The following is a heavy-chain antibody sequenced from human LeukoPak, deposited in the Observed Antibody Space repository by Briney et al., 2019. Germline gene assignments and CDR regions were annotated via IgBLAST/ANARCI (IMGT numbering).Heavy chain of an antibody. V-gene: IGHV4-4*07. CDR2: IYSSGNT. D-gene: IGHD3-10*01. CDR3: ARDLMSRDYYGSGLNWFDP. J-gene: IGHJ5*02. CDR1: GGSISSYH. Sequence: KPSETLSLTCTVSGGSISSYHWSWIRQPAGKGLEWVGRIYSSGNTIYNPSLKSRVTMSVDTSKNQFSLKLSSVTAADTAVYYCARDLMSRDYYGSGLNWFDPWGQGTLVTVSS.